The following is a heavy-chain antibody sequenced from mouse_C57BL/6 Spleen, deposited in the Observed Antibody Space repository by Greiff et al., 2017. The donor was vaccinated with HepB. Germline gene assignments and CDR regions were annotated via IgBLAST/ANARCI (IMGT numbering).Heavy chain of an antibody. J-gene: IGHJ4*01. D-gene: IGHD2-3*01. CDR1: GYTFTSYW. CDR3: ARTLYDYYAMDY. V-gene: IGHV1-69*01. CDR2: IDPSDSYT. Sequence: VQLQQPGAELVMPGASVKLSCKASGYTFTSYWMHWVKQRPGQGLEWIGKIDPSDSYTNYNQKFKGKSTLTVDKSSSTAYMQLSSLTSEDSAVYYCARTLYDYYAMDYWGQGTSVTVSS.